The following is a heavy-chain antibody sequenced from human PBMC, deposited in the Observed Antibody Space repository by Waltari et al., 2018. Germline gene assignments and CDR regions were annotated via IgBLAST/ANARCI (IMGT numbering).Heavy chain of an antibody. V-gene: IGHV3-23*01. CDR2: ITTSGDNT. Sequence: EVQLLESGGGLEQPGGSLRLSCAASGFTFSTYAMNWVRQAPGKGLGVVASITTSGDNTYYADSVKGLFTISRDNSKNTLYLQMNSLRAEDTAVYYCAAYITSRRGAFDFWGQGTMVTVSS. D-gene: IGHD1-1*01. CDR3: AAYITSRRGAFDF. CDR1: GFTFSTYA. J-gene: IGHJ3*01.